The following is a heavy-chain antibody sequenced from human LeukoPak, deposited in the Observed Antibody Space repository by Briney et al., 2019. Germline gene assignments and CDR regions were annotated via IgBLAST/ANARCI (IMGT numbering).Heavy chain of an antibody. D-gene: IGHD3-10*01. CDR3: AKRGVAIRVILVGFHKEAYYFDS. CDR1: GITLSNYG. CDR2: LSASGGST. V-gene: IGHV3-23*01. Sequence: PGGSLRLSCAISGITLSNYGMSWVRQPPGKGLEWVAGLSASGGSTNYADSVKGRFTISRDNPKNTLYLQMNSLRAEDTAVYFCAKRGVAIRVILVGFHKEAYYFDSWGQGAPVTVSS. J-gene: IGHJ4*02.